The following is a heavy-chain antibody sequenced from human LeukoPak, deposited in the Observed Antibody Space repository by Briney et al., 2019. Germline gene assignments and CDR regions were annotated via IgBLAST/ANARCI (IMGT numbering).Heavy chain of an antibody. CDR1: GGSIRSYY. Sequence: SETLSLTCTVSGGSIRSYYWNWIRQAAGEKLEWIGRTHTSGSTNYNPSLKSRLTVSVDTSKNQFSLKLTSVTAADTAVYYCAADGGSGWYHHWGQGTLVTVSS. J-gene: IGHJ5*02. V-gene: IGHV4-4*07. CDR3: AADGGSGWYHH. D-gene: IGHD6-13*01. CDR2: THTSGST.